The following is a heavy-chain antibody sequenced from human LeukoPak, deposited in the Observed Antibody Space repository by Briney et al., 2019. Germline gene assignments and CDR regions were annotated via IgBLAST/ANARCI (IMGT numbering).Heavy chain of an antibody. J-gene: IGHJ4*02. CDR3: AKTVYGGTSFDY. CDR1: GFTSTSCW. V-gene: IGHV3-7*03. Sequence: GGTPRLSSAASGFTSTSCWMGSGRQAPGTGLEWVAAISKDGSDTYYVDSVKGRFTISRDNSKNTLYLQMNSLRAEDTAVYYCAKTVYGGTSFDYWGQGTLVTVSS. D-gene: IGHD4-23*01. CDR2: ISKDGSDT.